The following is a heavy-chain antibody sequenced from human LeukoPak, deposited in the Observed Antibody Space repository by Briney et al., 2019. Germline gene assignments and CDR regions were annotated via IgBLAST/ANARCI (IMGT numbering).Heavy chain of an antibody. CDR3: AREDYVWGSYRLDY. V-gene: IGHV3-11*01. CDR1: GFTFSDYY. Sequence: GGSLRLSCAASGFTFSDYYMSWIRQAPGKGLEGVSYISSSGSTIYYADAVKGRFTISRDNSKNSLYLQMNSLRVEDTAVYYCAREDYVWGSYRLDYWGQGTLVTVSS. CDR2: ISSSGSTI. D-gene: IGHD3-16*02. J-gene: IGHJ4*02.